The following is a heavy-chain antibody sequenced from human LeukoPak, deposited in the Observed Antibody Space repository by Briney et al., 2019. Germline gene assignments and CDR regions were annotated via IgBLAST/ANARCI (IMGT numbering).Heavy chain of an antibody. J-gene: IGHJ4*02. CDR1: GFTFSDYW. Sequence: GGSLRLSCTASGFTFSDYWMTWVRQAPGKGPEWVANIKQDGSQRYYVDSVRGRFTISRDNAKNSLFLQMNGPRAEDTAVYYCARRGGSSSRRSPIDYWGQGTLVTVSS. CDR2: IKQDGSQR. D-gene: IGHD6-6*01. V-gene: IGHV3-7*01. CDR3: ARRGGSSSRRSPIDY.